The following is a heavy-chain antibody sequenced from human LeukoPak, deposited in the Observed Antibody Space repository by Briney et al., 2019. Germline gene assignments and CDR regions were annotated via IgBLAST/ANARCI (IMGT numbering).Heavy chain of an antibody. CDR2: IKNKANSYTT. D-gene: IGHD2-2*01. Sequence: GGSLRLSCAASGFTFSDHYMDWVRQAPGKGLEWVGRIKNKANSYTTEYAASVKGRFTVSRQDSKNALYLQMNSLKAEDTAVYYCTREGRYCSSTSCYVCLDFWGQGTLVTVSS. CDR3: TREGRYCSSTSCYVCLDF. CDR1: GFTFSDHY. J-gene: IGHJ4*02. V-gene: IGHV3-72*01.